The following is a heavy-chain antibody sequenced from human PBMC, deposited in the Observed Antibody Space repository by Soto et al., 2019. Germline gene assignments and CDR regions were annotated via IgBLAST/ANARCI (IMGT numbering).Heavy chain of an antibody. D-gene: IGHD3-16*01. CDR3: AKDRLAGGFDY. CDR2: VSATAGTT. J-gene: IGHJ4*02. Sequence: GGSLRVSCAASGFPFSNYARSWVRQAPGKGLEWVSLVSATAGTTYYTDSVKGRFTISRDNSRNTVYLQMNSLRADDTAVYYCAKDRLAGGFDYWGQGTLVTVSS. CDR1: GFPFSNYA. V-gene: IGHV3-23*01.